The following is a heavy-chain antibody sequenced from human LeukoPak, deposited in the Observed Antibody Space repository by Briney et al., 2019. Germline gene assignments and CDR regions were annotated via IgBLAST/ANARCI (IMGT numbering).Heavy chain of an antibody. CDR2: ISYDGSNK. CDR1: GFTFSSYG. CDR3: ARDIFPYSSRVYGMDV. Sequence: GESLRLSCAASGFTFSSYGVHWFRQAAGKGLKWVAFISYDGSNKYSADSVKGRFTISRDNSKNTLHLQMNSRRAEDTAVYYCARDIFPYSSRVYGMDVWGQGTTVTVSS. J-gene: IGHJ6*02. V-gene: IGHV3-30-3*01. D-gene: IGHD6-13*01.